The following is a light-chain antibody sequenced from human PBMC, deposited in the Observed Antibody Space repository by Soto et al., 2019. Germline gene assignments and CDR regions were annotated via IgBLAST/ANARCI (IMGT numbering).Light chain of an antibody. J-gene: IGLJ3*02. CDR2: DDR. V-gene: IGLV3-21*02. Sequence: SYELAQAPSVSVAPGQTARITCGGNNIGSKNVHWYRQRPGQAPVLVVYDDRDRPSGIPERFSGSNSGNTATLTISRVAAGDEADYYCQVWDGSSAHWVFGGGTKLTVL. CDR1: NIGSKN. CDR3: QVWDGSSAHWV.